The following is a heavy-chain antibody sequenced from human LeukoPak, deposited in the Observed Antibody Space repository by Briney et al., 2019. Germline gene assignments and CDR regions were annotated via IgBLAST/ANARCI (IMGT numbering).Heavy chain of an antibody. J-gene: IGHJ4*02. Sequence: GASVKVSCKASGYTFISREINWVRLATGQGLEWMGWVNPDSGKTAYAQKFQGRLIMTRNTSINTVYMELGSLKSEDTAVYYCARGVAGGDFWGQGTLVTVSS. D-gene: IGHD6-19*01. V-gene: IGHV1-8*01. CDR1: GYTFISRE. CDR2: VNPDSGKT. CDR3: ARGVAGGDF.